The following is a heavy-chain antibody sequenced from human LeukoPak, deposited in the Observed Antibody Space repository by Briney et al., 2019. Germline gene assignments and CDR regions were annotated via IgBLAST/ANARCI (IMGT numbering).Heavy chain of an antibody. J-gene: IGHJ4*02. D-gene: IGHD3-3*01. CDR3: VRSDDFWSGYYGY. V-gene: IGHV4-59*01. CDR1: GGSISSYY. Sequence: SGTLSLTCTVSGGSISSYYWSWIRQPPGKGLEWIGYIYYSGSTNYNPSLKSRVTISVDTSKNQFSLKLSSVTAADTAVYYCVRSDDFWSGYYGYWGQGTLVTVSS. CDR2: IYYSGST.